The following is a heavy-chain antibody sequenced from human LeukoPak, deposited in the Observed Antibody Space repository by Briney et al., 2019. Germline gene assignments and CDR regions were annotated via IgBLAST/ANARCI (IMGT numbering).Heavy chain of an antibody. V-gene: IGHV3-11*01. Sequence: TGGSLRLSCAASRFTFSVYYMSWIRQAPGKGLEWVSYISSSGSTIYYADSVKGRFTISRDNAKNSLYLQMNSLRAEDTAVYYCARDGLWWLRSDYFDYWGQGTLVTVSS. CDR3: ARDGLWWLRSDYFDY. CDR1: RFTFSVYY. CDR2: ISSSGSTI. D-gene: IGHD5-12*01. J-gene: IGHJ4*02.